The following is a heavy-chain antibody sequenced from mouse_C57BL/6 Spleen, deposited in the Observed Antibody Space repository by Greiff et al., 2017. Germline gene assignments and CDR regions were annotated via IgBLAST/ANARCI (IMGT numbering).Heavy chain of an antibody. CDR2: ISYSGST. J-gene: IGHJ1*03. Sequence: ESGPGMVKPSQSLSLTCTVTGYSITSGYDWHWIRHFPGNKLEWMGYISYSGSTNYNPSLKSRISITHDTSKNHFFLKLNSVTTDDTATYYCARGLGSYWYFDVWGTGTTVTVSS. V-gene: IGHV3-1*01. CDR3: ARGLGSYWYFDV. D-gene: IGHD3-3*01. CDR1: GYSITSGYD.